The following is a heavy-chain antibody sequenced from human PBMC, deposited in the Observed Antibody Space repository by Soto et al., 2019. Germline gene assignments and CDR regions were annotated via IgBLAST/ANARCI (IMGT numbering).Heavy chain of an antibody. V-gene: IGHV1-8*01. CDR2: MNPNSGNT. CDR3: ARGLRTPPSTAAGSAGEYYFDY. D-gene: IGHD6-13*01. J-gene: IGHJ4*02. CDR1: GYTFTSYD. Sequence: QVQLVQSGAEVKKPGASVKVSCKASGYTFTSYDINWVRQATGQGLEWMGWMNPNSGNTGYAQKFQGRVTMTRNTSISTAYMELSSLRSEDTAVYYCARGLRTPPSTAAGSAGEYYFDYWGQGTLVTVSS.